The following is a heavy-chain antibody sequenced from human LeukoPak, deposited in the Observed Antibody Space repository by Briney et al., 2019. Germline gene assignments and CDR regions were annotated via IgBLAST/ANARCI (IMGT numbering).Heavy chain of an antibody. CDR3: TGHHQAYSRTY. CDR1: GFTFDDYG. D-gene: IGHD6-13*01. V-gene: IGHV3-74*01. CDR2: ISTDASST. J-gene: IGHJ4*02. Sequence: PGGSLRLSCAASGFTFDDYGMSWVRQAPGKGLVWVSRISTDASSTTYADSAKGRFTISRDNAKDTLYLQMNSLRAEDTAVYYCTGHHQAYSRTYWGQGTLVTVSS.